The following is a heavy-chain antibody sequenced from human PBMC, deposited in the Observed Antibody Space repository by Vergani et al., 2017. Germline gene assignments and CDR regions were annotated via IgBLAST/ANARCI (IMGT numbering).Heavy chain of an antibody. Sequence: VQLQESGPGLLKPSETLSLTCSVSGASFSSYFWSWIRQPAGKGLEWLGRVHTDGTAYYNPSLRTRVRLSADLSQSQFSLKMTSLTAADTAVYFCARDQWDDDGPRGWFAPWGQGILVTVSS. D-gene: IGHD5-24*01. CDR1: GASFSSYF. CDR2: VHTDGTA. V-gene: IGHV4-4*07. J-gene: IGHJ5*02. CDR3: ARDQWDDDGPRGWFAP.